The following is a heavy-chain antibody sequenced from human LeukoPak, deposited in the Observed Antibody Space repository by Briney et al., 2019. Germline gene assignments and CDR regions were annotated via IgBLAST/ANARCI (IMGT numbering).Heavy chain of an antibody. Sequence: SETLSLTCAVYGGSFSGYYWSWIRQPPGKGLEWIGEINHSGSTNYNPSLKSRVTISVDTSKNQFSLKLSSVTAADTAVYYCARGHRKYPKYYYYYMDVWGKGTTVTISS. J-gene: IGHJ6*03. CDR3: ARGHRKYPKYYYYYMDV. V-gene: IGHV4-34*01. CDR1: GGSFSGYY. CDR2: INHSGST. D-gene: IGHD6-6*01.